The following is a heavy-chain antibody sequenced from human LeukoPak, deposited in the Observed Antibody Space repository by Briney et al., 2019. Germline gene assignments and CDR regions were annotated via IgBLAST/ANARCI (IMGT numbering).Heavy chain of an antibody. CDR3: ARHSSYGDFDY. D-gene: IGHD4-17*01. V-gene: IGHV3-30*03. Sequence: GGSLRLSCAASGFTFSSYGMHWVRQAPGKGLEWVAVISYDGSNKYYADSVRGRFTISRDNSKNTLYLQMNSLRAEDTAVYYCARHSSYGDFDYWGQGTLVTVSS. CDR2: ISYDGSNK. CDR1: GFTFSSYG. J-gene: IGHJ4*02.